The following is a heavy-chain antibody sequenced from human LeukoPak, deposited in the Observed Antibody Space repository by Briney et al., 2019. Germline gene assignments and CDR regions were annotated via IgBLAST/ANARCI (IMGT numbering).Heavy chain of an antibody. Sequence: PSETLSLTCTVSGGSISSSSYYWGRTRQPRGRGLEWIGSIYYSGSTYYNASLKRRVTISVDTSKNQFSLKLSSVTAADTAVYYCARQGVDYDILTGYYNGFWFDPWGQGTLVTVSS. CDR1: GGSISSSSYY. J-gene: IGHJ5*02. CDR2: IYYSGST. V-gene: IGHV4-39*01. D-gene: IGHD3-9*01. CDR3: ARQGVDYDILTGYYNGFWFDP.